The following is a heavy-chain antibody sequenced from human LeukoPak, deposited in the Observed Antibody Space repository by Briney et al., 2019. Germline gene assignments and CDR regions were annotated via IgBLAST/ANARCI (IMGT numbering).Heavy chain of an antibody. CDR3: ARGGRAARRHYYYYMDV. CDR2: INHSGST. Sequence: PSETLSLTCAVYGGSFSGYYWSWIRQPPGKGLEWIGEINHSGSTNYNPSLKSRVTISVDTSKNQFSLKLSSVTAADTAVYYCARGGRAARRHYYYYMDVWGKGTTVTVSS. J-gene: IGHJ6*03. D-gene: IGHD6-6*01. V-gene: IGHV4-34*01. CDR1: GGSFSGYY.